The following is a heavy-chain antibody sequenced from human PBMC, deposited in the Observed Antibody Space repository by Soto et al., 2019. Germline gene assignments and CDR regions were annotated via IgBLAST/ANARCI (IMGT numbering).Heavy chain of an antibody. D-gene: IGHD3-9*01. CDR2: INPANGNT. CDR3: ARTPILPERGLDS. V-gene: IGHV1-18*01. J-gene: IGHJ4*02. Sequence: QVQLVQSGAEVEKPGASVKVSCKASGYNFATYGISWVRQAPGQGLEWRGWINPANGNTNYAQKFRARTPLTSDTSTNTVYVDLRSLRSDDAAVYFCARTPILPERGLDSWGQGTPVSVSS. CDR1: GYNFATYG.